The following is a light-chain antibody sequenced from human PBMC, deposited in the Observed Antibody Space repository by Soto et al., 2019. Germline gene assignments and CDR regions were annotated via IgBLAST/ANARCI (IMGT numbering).Light chain of an antibody. Sequence: DTQMTQSPSSLSSSVGDRCTITCQSSHDITNYLNWYQQKPGKGPRLLIYGASNLETGLPSSFSGSGFGTDFSFTISSLQPEDFATYYCQQYDSLPTFGGGTKVDIK. J-gene: IGKJ4*01. CDR1: HDITNY. CDR3: QQYDSLPT. V-gene: IGKV1-33*01. CDR2: GAS.